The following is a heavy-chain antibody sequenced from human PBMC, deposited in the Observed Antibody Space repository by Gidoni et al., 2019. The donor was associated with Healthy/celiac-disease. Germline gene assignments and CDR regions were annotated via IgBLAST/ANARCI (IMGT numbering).Heavy chain of an antibody. CDR3: ARDSGGITIFGVVLDYYYGMDV. CDR1: GYTFTRYY. D-gene: IGHD3-3*01. Sequence: QVQLVQSGAEVKKPGASVKVSCKASGYTFTRYYMHWVRQAPGQGLEWMGIINPSGGSTSYAQKFQGRVTMTRDTSTSTVYMELSSLRSEDTAVYYCARDSGGITIFGVVLDYYYGMDVWGQGTTVTVSS. CDR2: INPSGGST. V-gene: IGHV1-46*01. J-gene: IGHJ6*02.